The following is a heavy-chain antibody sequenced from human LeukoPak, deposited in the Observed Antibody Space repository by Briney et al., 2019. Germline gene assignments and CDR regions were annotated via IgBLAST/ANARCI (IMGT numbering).Heavy chain of an antibody. Sequence: ASVKVSCKTSGYTFTSFAMHWVRQAPGQRPEWMGWINTGNGDTKYLQNFQGRVTFSRDTSASTAFMELNSLRSEDTVVYYCASIDMGDYWGQGTLVTVSS. CDR3: ASIDMGDY. D-gene: IGHD1-26*01. CDR2: INTGNGDT. J-gene: IGHJ4*02. CDR1: GYTFTSFA. V-gene: IGHV1-3*04.